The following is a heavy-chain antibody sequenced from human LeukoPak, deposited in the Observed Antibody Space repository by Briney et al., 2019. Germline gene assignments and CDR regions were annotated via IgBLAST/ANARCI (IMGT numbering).Heavy chain of an antibody. CDR2: ITTSGSTI. CDR1: GFTFSDCY. V-gene: IGHV3-11*01. J-gene: IGHJ6*02. Sequence: GGSLRLSCVASGFTFSDCYMNWIRQAPGKGLEWVSYITTSGSTIYYIDSVKGRCTISRDNAKNSLYLQMNSLRAEDTAVYYCARSNSYGYVRTMDVWGQGTTVTVSS. CDR3: ARSNSYGYVRTMDV. D-gene: IGHD5-18*01.